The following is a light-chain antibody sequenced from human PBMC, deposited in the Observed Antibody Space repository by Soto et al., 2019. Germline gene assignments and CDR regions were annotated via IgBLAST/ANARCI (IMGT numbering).Light chain of an antibody. V-gene: IGKV3-11*01. CDR3: QQRSNWAPLT. Sequence: EIVLTQSPATLSLSPGERATLSCWASQSVSSYLAWYQQKPGQAPRLLIYDASNRATGIPARFSGSGSGTDFTLTISSLEPEDFAVYYFQQRSNWAPLTFGGGTKVEIK. J-gene: IGKJ4*01. CDR2: DAS. CDR1: QSVSSY.